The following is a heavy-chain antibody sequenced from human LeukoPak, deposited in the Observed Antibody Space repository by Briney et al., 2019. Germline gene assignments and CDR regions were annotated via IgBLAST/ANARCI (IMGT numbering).Heavy chain of an antibody. CDR3: ARDLVPTADHYYYGMDV. V-gene: IGHV1-8*01. J-gene: IGHJ6*02. Sequence: ASVKVSCKASGYTFTSYDINWVRQATGQGLEWMGWMNPNSGNTGYAQKFQGRVTMTRNTSISTAYMELSSLRSEDTAVYYCARDLVPTADHYYYGMDVWGQGTTVTVSS. CDR1: GYTFTSYD. CDR2: MNPNSGNT. D-gene: IGHD2-2*01.